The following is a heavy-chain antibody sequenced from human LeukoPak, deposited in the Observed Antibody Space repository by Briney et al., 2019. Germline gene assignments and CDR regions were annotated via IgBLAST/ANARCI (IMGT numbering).Heavy chain of an antibody. CDR3: ARAPWEFYDSSGYYFDY. CDR1: GGGFSSFS. CDR2: IRPISETT. J-gene: IGHJ4*02. Sequence: SVKVSCKTYGGGFSSFSITWVRQAPGQGLEWMGGIRPISETTDYAQKFQGRVTFTADESTSTAYMELSSLRSEDTAVYYCARAPWEFYDSSGYYFDYWGQGTLVTVSS. V-gene: IGHV1-69*13. D-gene: IGHD3-22*01.